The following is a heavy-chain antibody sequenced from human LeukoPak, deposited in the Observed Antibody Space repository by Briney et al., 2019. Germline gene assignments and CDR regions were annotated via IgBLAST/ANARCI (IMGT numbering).Heavy chain of an antibody. J-gene: IGHJ4*02. CDR2: ISHSDDST. Sequence: GGSLRLSCAASGFTFSSYGMTWVRQAPGKGLEWVSSISHSDDSTYYADSVKGRFTISRDNSENTLYLQMNSLRAEDTAVYYCASRSFSSEIWYYFDYWGQGSLVTVSS. D-gene: IGHD3-10*01. CDR1: GFTFSSYG. V-gene: IGHV3-23*01. CDR3: ASRSFSSEIWYYFDY.